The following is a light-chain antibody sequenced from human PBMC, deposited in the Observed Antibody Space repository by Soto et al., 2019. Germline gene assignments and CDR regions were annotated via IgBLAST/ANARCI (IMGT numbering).Light chain of an antibody. J-gene: IGKJ1*01. CDR2: DAS. CDR1: QSVDKY. CDR3: QQRGNRPPWT. Sequence: EIVMSQSPATLSLSTGARATLSCSASQSVDKYLVWYQQKPGQAPRLLIYDASNRATGIPARFSGSGSGTDFTLTISSLEPEDFAVYYCQQRGNRPPWTFGQGTKVDIK. V-gene: IGKV3-11*01.